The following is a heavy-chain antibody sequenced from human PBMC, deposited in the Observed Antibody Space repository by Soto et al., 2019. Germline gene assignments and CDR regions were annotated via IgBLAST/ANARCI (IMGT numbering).Heavy chain of an antibody. J-gene: IGHJ4*01. CDR3: ARQEAVPGTPFDS. V-gene: IGHV4-59*01. D-gene: IGHD6-19*01. CDR2: VYFSGST. CDR1: GGSINGYY. Sequence: QERLQESGPGLVKPSETLSLTCSVSGGSINGYYWNWIRQPPGKGLEWLGNVYFSGSTHYNPSLEARLTISVDTSKKQISLKLRSVTAADTAVYYCARQEAVPGTPFDSWGHGTLVSVSS.